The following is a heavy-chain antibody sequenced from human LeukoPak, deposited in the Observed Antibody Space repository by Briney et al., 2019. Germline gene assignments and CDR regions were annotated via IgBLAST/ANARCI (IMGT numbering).Heavy chain of an antibody. Sequence: GGSLRFSCAASGFTFSSYGMHGVRQAPGKGLEWVAVISYDGSNKYYADSVKGRFTISRDNSKNTLHLQMNSLRAEDTAVYYCAKALGAVAELGYWGQGTLVTVSS. J-gene: IGHJ4*02. D-gene: IGHD6-19*01. CDR2: ISYDGSNK. V-gene: IGHV3-30*18. CDR1: GFTFSSYG. CDR3: AKALGAVAELGY.